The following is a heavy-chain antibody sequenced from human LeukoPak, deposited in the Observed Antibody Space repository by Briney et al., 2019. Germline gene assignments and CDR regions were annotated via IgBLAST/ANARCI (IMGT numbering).Heavy chain of an antibody. J-gene: IGHJ3*02. CDR1: GGTFSSYA. CDR2: IIPIFGTA. V-gene: IGHV1-69*13. D-gene: IGHD3-22*01. Sequence: SVKVSCKASGGTFSSYAISWVRQAPGQGLEWMGGIIPIFGTANYAQKFQGRVTITADESTSTAYMELSSLRSEDTAVYYCARLGSGYYSHAFDIWGQGTMVTVSS. CDR3: ARLGSGYYSHAFDI.